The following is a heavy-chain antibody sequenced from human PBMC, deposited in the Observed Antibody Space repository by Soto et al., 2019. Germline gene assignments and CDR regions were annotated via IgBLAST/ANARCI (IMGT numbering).Heavy chain of an antibody. D-gene: IGHD2-8*01. CDR1: GDTFSFYT. V-gene: IGHV1-69*02. CDR3: ATGYGARDRVFDY. Sequence: QVQLVQSGTEVKKPGSSVKVSCKASGDTFSFYTINWVRQAPGLGLEWVGRINPIVSMSNYAQKFQGRVSMLAEHATSAVYMELTGLSSQVTAMYVWATGYGARDRVFDYWGQGALVIVS. CDR2: INPIVSMS. J-gene: IGHJ4*02.